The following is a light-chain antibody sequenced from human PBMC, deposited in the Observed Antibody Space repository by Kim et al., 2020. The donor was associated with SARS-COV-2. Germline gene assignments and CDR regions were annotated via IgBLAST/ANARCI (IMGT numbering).Light chain of an antibody. J-gene: IGLJ3*02. Sequence: SYELTQPPSVSVAPGKTARITCGGNNIGSKSVHWYQQKPGQAPVLVIYYDSDRPSGIPERFSGSNSGNTATLTISRVEAGDAADYYCQVWDTSSYHPGFG. CDR3: QVWDTSSYHPG. V-gene: IGLV3-21*04. CDR2: YDS. CDR1: NIGSKS.